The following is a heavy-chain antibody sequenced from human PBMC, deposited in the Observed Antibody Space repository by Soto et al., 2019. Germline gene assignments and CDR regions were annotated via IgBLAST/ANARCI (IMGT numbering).Heavy chain of an antibody. Sequence: GGSLRLSCAASGFTFSNAWMSWVRQAPGKGLEWVGRIKSKTDGGTTDYAAPVKGRFTISRDDSKNTLYLQMNSLKTEDTAVYYCTTDAPGGTGSTSWYYFDYWGQGTLVTVSS. CDR2: IKSKTDGGTT. CDR1: GFTFSNAW. V-gene: IGHV3-15*01. J-gene: IGHJ4*02. CDR3: TTDAPGGTGSTSWYYFDY. D-gene: IGHD2-2*01.